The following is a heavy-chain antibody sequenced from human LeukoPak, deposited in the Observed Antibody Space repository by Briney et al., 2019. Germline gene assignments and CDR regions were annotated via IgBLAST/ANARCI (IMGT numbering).Heavy chain of an antibody. CDR3: ARGHSHYDILTGDYYYGMDV. J-gene: IGHJ6*02. CDR1: GGSIYSGRKY. CDR2: FYYSGST. V-gene: IGHV4-39*01. D-gene: IGHD3-9*01. Sequence: SETLSLTCTVSGGSIYSGRKYWGWIRQPPGRGLGWIGSFYYSGSTYYNPSLKSRVTISVDTSKNQFSLKLNSVTAADTAVYYCARGHSHYDILTGDYYYGMDVWGQGTTVTVSS.